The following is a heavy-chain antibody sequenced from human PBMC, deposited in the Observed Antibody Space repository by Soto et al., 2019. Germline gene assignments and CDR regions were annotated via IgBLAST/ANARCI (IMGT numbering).Heavy chain of an antibody. D-gene: IGHD4-17*01. CDR3: AKDPGYGDYPRDAFEV. J-gene: IGHJ3*01. CDR2: ISYDGNNE. V-gene: IGHV3-30*18. Sequence: QVQLVESGGGVVQPGRSLRLSCAASGFTFNNNGMHWVRQAPGKGLEWVAVISYDGNNEYYADSVKDRFTISRDNSKNTLYLQMTSLRPEDTAVYYCAKDPGYGDYPRDAFEVWGQGTMLTVSS. CDR1: GFTFNNNG.